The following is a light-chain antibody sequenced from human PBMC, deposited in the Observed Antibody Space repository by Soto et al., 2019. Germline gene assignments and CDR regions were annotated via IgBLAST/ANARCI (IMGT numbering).Light chain of an antibody. J-gene: IGKJ1*01. CDR2: GAS. Sequence: EIVLTQSPGTLSLAPGERATLSCRASQSVTNNYLAWYQHKPGQAPRLLIYGASSRATGIPDRFSARGSGTDFPPTSSVLEPEYFAVYYCQQSGPSGTFGPGSKVEI. V-gene: IGKV3-20*01. CDR1: QSVTNNY. CDR3: QQSGPSGT.